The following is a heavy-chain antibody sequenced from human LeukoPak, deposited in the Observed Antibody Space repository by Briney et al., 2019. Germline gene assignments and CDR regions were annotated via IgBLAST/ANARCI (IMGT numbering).Heavy chain of an antibody. V-gene: IGHV4-59*01. J-gene: IGHJ3*02. CDR2: IYYSGST. D-gene: IGHD7-27*01. Sequence: PSETLSLTCTVSGGSISSYYWSWIRQPPGKGLEWIGYIYYSGSTNYNPSLKSRVTISVDTSKNQFSLKLSSVTAADTAVYYCARWTWGAFDIWGQGTMVTVSS. CDR3: ARWTWGAFDI. CDR1: GGSISSYY.